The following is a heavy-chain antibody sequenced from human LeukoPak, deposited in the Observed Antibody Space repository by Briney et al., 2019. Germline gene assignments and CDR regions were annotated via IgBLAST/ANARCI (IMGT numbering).Heavy chain of an antibody. CDR2: IIPIFGTA. D-gene: IGHD5-18*01. J-gene: IGHJ4*02. CDR3: ARDSTAMVTDNFDY. Sequence: SVTVSCTASGGTFSIYAISWVRQAPGQGREWMGGIIPIFGTANYAQKFQGRVTITADESTSTAYMELSSLRSEDTAVYYCARDSTAMVTDNFDYWGQGTLVTVSS. CDR1: GGTFSIYA. V-gene: IGHV1-69*13.